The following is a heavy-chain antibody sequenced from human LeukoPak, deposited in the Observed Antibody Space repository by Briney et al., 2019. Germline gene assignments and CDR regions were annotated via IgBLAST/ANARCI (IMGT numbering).Heavy chain of an antibody. J-gene: IGHJ1*01. CDR2: ISFDGDNE. Sequence: GGSLRLSCATSGFIFSNYAIHWVRQAPGKGLEWVADISFDGDNEYYADSVRGRFMIARDNSKNTVYLQMNGLTIEDTAVYYCAREPSGNFGQLVSSAEYFQHWGQGTRVTVSS. CDR3: AREPSGNFGQLVSSAEYFQH. V-gene: IGHV3-30-3*01. CDR1: GFIFSNYA. D-gene: IGHD5/OR15-5a*01.